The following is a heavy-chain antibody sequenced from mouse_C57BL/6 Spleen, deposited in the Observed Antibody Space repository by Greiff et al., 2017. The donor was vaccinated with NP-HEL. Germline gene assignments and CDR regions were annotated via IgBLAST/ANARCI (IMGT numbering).Heavy chain of an antibody. J-gene: IGHJ1*03. CDR3: ARRGSNFPYWYFDV. Sequence: EVQVVESGGGLVQPGESLKLSCESNEYEFPSHDMSWVRKTPEKRLELVAAITSDGGSTYYPDTMERRFIISRDNTKKTLYLQMSSLRSEDTALYYCARRGSNFPYWYFDVWGTGTTVTVSS. V-gene: IGHV5-2*01. CDR2: ITSDGGST. D-gene: IGHD2-5*01. CDR1: EYEFPSHD.